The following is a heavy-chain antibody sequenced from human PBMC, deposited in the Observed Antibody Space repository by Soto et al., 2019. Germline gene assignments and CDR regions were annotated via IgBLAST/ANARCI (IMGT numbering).Heavy chain of an antibody. Sequence: EVKLLESGGGLVQPGGSLRLSYAASGFSFRSYTMSWVRQAPGKGLEWVSVSGSGGSTYYADSVKGRFTISSDNSQNTLYLQMNSLRVEDSAVYYCAKDNPYDYIRGAIDVWGQGTMVTVSS. D-gene: IGHD3-16*01. V-gene: IGHV3-23*01. CDR1: GFSFRSYT. CDR2: SGSGGST. J-gene: IGHJ3*01. CDR3: AKDNPYDYIRGAIDV.